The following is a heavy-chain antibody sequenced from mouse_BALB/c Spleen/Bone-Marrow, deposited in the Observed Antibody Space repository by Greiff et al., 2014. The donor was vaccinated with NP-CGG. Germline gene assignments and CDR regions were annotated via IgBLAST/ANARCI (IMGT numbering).Heavy chain of an antibody. V-gene: IGHV1-5*01. CDR3: TSPGDYGYYGFAY. CDR1: GYTFTTYW. Sequence: VQLQQSGTVVARPGTSVRMSCKASGYTFTTYWMHWVKQRPGQGLEWIGAFNPRNSDSHYNQKFKAKAELTAATSANTAYMELSSLTDEDSGVYYCTSPGDYGYYGFAYWGQGTLVTVSA. CDR2: FNPRNSDS. J-gene: IGHJ3*01. D-gene: IGHD1-2*01.